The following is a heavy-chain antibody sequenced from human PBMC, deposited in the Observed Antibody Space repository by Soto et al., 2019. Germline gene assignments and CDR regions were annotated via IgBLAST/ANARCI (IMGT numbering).Heavy chain of an antibody. D-gene: IGHD6-6*01. CDR2: IYWNDEM. J-gene: IGHJ4*02. V-gene: IGHV2-5*01. CDR1: GFSLNSSGVG. Sequence: SGPTLVNPTQTLTLTCTFSGFSLNSSGVGVGWIRQPPGKALEWLALIYWNDEMHYSPSLKSRLTITEDASKHQVVLTVTNMDPVDTATYYCAHRRFAKYTSLPADFDFWGQGILVTVSS. CDR3: AHRRFAKYTSLPADFDF.